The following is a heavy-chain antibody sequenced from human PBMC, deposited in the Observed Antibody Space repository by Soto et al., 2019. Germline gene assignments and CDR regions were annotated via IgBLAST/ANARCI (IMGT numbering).Heavy chain of an antibody. V-gene: IGHV1-18*01. D-gene: IGHD2-2*02. J-gene: IGHJ3*01. Sequence: QVQLVQSGAEMKKPGASVKVSCKASGYTCSTYGITWVRQAPGQGLDWMGWINPFKGDTNSAARFQDRVSLTTDTSTRTAYMEMRSLRSDDTAVYYCARVKVPAAILGAFDVWGQGTLVTVSS. CDR1: GYTCSTYG. CDR3: ARVKVPAAILGAFDV. CDR2: INPFKGDT.